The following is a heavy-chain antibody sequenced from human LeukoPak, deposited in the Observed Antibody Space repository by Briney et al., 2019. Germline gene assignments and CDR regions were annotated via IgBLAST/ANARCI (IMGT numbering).Heavy chain of an antibody. D-gene: IGHD5-24*01. J-gene: IGHJ4*02. CDR1: GFTFSSYG. CDR2: ISYDGSNK. Sequence: GSLRLSCAASGFTFSSYGMHWVRQAPGKGLEWVAVISYDGSNKYYADSVKGRFTISRDNSKNTLYLQMNSLRAEDTAVYYCAKSRDGYKKPNFDYWGQGTLVTVSS. CDR3: AKSRDGYKKPNFDY. V-gene: IGHV3-30*18.